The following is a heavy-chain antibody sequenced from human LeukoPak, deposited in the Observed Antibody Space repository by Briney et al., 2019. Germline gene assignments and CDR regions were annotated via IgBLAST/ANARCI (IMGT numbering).Heavy chain of an antibody. CDR2: INHSGST. CDR1: GGSFSGYY. CDR3: ARVPVTGSSGYYFDY. V-gene: IGHV4-34*01. D-gene: IGHD3-22*01. J-gene: IGHJ4*02. Sequence: PSETLSLTCAVYGGSFSGYYWSWIRQPPGKGLEWIGEINHSGSTNYNPSLKSRVTISVDTSKNQFSLKLSSVTAADTAVYYCARVPVTGSSGYYFDYWGQGTLVTVSS.